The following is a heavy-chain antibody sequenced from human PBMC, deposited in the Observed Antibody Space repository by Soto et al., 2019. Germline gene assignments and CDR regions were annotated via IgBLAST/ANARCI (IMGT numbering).Heavy chain of an antibody. J-gene: IGHJ4*02. CDR3: ARRRHGYFDS. CDR2: ISYHGGT. V-gene: IGHV4-39*01. Sequence: QLQLQESGPGLVKPSETLSLTCTVSGGSIIDLHLYYWAWLRQSPGKGLEWLATISYHGGTFYSPSLETRVTMSVDTSTNQFSVKLSSVTATDTAVYYCARRRHGYFDSWGQGSMVTVSS. CDR1: GGSIIDLHLYY.